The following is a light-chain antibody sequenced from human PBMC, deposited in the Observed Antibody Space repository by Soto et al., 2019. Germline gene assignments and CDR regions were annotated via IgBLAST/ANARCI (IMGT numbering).Light chain of an antibody. CDR3: QQSYSTPQT. CDR1: QSISSY. J-gene: IGKJ1*01. V-gene: IGKV1-39*01. Sequence: DIQMTQSPSSLSASVGDRVTITCRASQSISSYLNWYQQKPGEVPKLLIYAASSLQSGVPSRFSGSGSGTDFTLTISSLQPEDFATYYCQQSYSTPQTFGQGTKVDIK. CDR2: AAS.